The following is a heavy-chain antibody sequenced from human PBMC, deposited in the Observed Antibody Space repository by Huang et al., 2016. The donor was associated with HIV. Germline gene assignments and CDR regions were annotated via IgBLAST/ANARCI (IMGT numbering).Heavy chain of an antibody. D-gene: IGHD3-22*01. CDR2: IKSKRDSGTR. CDR3: TTDWYYYDSSGFYVGHFYGEDV. CDR1: GFTFTDAW. J-gene: IGHJ6*02. Sequence: EVQLVESGGGLVKPGGSLRLSCAASGFTFTDAWMSWVRQAPGKWREWVGRIKSKRDSGTRDYTAPVKGRFTISRDDSKKMVYLQMNRLKTEDTAVYYCTTDWYYYDSSGFYVGHFYGEDVWGQGTTVTVSS. V-gene: IGHV3-15*01.